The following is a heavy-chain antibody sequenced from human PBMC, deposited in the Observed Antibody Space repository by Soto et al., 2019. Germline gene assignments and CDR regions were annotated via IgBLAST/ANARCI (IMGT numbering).Heavy chain of an antibody. J-gene: IGHJ6*03. CDR2: GYYSRST. CDR1: GGPISNYY. Sequence: QMQLQESGPGLVKPSETLSLTCTVSGGPISNYYWNWIRQPPGKGLEWIGYGYYSRSTNYNPSLKSRVTISLDTSKNQVSLKLSSVTAADTAVYYCAREVRDYYNYYMDVWGKGTTVTVSS. CDR3: AREVRDYYNYYMDV. V-gene: IGHV4-59*01.